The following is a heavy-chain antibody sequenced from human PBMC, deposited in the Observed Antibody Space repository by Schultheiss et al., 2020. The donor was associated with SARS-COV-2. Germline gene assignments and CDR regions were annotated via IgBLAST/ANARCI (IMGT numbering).Heavy chain of an antibody. CDR1: GYTFTGYY. D-gene: IGHD2-2*01. CDR3: ARGGGVPAAISYWYFDL. J-gene: IGHJ2*01. Sequence: ASVKVSCKASGYTFTGYYMHWVRQAPGQGLEWMGIINPSGGSTSYAQKFQGRVTMTRDTSISTAYMELSRLRSDDTAVYYCARGGGVPAAISYWYFDLWGRGTLVTVSS. CDR2: INPSGGST. V-gene: IGHV1-46*01.